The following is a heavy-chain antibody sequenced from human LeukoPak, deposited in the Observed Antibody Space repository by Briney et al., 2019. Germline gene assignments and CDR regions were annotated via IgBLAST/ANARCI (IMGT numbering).Heavy chain of an antibody. CDR1: AGSICSSLYH. Sequence: PSETLSLTCTVSAGSICSSLYHWGWIRQSPGRNVEWLGSIYYTGTTHYNPSLKSPVTISVDTSKNQFSLNLSSVTAADTAVYYCARQEIGLRSFDPWGQGTLVTVSS. V-gene: IGHV4-39*01. CDR3: ARQEIGLRSFDP. J-gene: IGHJ5*02. CDR2: IYYTGTT.